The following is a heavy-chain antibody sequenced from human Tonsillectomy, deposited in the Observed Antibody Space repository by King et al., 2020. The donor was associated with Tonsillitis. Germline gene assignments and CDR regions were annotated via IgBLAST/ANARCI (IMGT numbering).Heavy chain of an antibody. Sequence: VQLVESGAEVKKPGASVKVSCKASGYTFTGYYMHWVRQAPGQGLEWMGWIIPNSGGTNYAQKFQGRVTMTRDTSISTAYMELSRLRSDDTAVYYCARRITIFGVVIMSYFDYWGQGTLVTVSS. V-gene: IGHV1-2*02. CDR1: GYTFTGYY. J-gene: IGHJ4*02. CDR2: IIPNSGGT. D-gene: IGHD3-3*01. CDR3: ARRITIFGVVIMSYFDY.